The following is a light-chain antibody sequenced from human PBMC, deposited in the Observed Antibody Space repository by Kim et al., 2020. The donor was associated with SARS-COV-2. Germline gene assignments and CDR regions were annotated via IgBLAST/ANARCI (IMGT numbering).Light chain of an antibody. CDR1: QSVSSSY. J-gene: IGKJ1*01. V-gene: IGKV3-20*01. Sequence: LPPGERATPACRASQSVSSSYLAWYQQKPGQAPRLLIYGASSRATGIPDRFSGSGSGTDFTLTISRLEPEDFAVYYCQQYGSSPWTFGQGTKLEI. CDR2: GAS. CDR3: QQYGSSPWT.